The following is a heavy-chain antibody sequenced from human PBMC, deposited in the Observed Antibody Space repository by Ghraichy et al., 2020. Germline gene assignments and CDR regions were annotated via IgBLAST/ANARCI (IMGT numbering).Heavy chain of an antibody. CDR1: GFSFRDFA. J-gene: IGHJ5*02. CDR3: AKSGYASGAASFDP. CDR2: ISYDESNE. V-gene: IGHV3-30*04. D-gene: IGHD1-26*01. Sequence: LNISCAASGFSFRDFAMHWFRQAPGKGLEWLAVISYDESNEHYSDSVRGRFTISRDNSQNTLFLQMNNLSAEDAALYFCAKSGYASGAASFDPWGQGTLVTVSS.